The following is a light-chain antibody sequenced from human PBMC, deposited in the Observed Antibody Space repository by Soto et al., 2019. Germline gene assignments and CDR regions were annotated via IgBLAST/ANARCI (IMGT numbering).Light chain of an antibody. J-gene: IGLJ1*01. Sequence: QSALTQPPSVSGSPGQSVTISCTGTSTDFVGYNRVSWYQQPPGTAPKLMIYEVSKRPSGVPDRFSGSKSRNTASLTISGLQVADEADYYCSLYTSENAYVFGTGTKLTVL. CDR2: EVS. CDR3: SLYTSENAYV. CDR1: STDFVGYNR. V-gene: IGLV2-18*01.